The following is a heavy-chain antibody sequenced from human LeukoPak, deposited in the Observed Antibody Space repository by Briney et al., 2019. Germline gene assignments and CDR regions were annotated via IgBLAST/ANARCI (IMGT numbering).Heavy chain of an antibody. V-gene: IGHV4-61*02. CDR1: GGSISSGSYY. Sequence: SQTLSLTCTVSGGSISSGSYYWSWIRQPAGKGLEWIGRIYTSGSTNYNPSLKSRVTISVDTSKNQFSLKLSSVTAADTAVYYCAGLYSSGWYVADYWGQGTLVTVSS. CDR2: IYTSGST. CDR3: AGLYSSGWYVADY. J-gene: IGHJ4*02. D-gene: IGHD6-19*01.